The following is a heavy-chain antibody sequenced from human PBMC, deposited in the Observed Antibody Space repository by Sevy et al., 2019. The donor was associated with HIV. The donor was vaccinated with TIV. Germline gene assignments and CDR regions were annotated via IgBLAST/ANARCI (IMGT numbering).Heavy chain of an antibody. J-gene: IGHJ4*02. CDR2: ISSNGLST. V-gene: IGHV3-23*01. D-gene: IGHD5-18*01. CDR3: ARGKSGYGYGLDY. Sequence: GGSLRLSCAVSGFRFDYYAMTWVRQAPGKGLEWVSTISSNGLSTYYTDSVKGRFTIFRDNFKNTLYLQMNSLRVEDTAVYYCARGKSGYGYGLDYWGQGTLVTVSS. CDR1: GFRFDYYA.